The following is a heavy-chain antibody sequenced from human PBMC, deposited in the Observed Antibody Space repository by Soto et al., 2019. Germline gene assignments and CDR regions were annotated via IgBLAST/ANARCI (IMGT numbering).Heavy chain of an antibody. CDR1: GFTFSSYG. D-gene: IGHD6-19*01. CDR2: IWYDGSNK. Sequence: QVQLVESGGGVVQPGRSLRLSCAASGFTFSSYGMHWVRQAPGKGLEWVAVIWYDGSNKYYADSVKGRFTISRDNSKNTLYLQMISLRAEDTAVYYCARDPVAGTGFGLVDYWGQGTLVTVSS. V-gene: IGHV3-33*01. J-gene: IGHJ4*02. CDR3: ARDPVAGTGFGLVDY.